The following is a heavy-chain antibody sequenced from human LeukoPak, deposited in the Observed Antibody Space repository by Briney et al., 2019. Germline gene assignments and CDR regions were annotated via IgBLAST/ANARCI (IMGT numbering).Heavy chain of an antibody. V-gene: IGHV3-49*04. J-gene: IGHJ4*02. D-gene: IGHD4-17*01. Sequence: GGSLRLSCTASGFTFGDYAMSWVRQAPGRGLEWVGFIRSKAYGGTTEYAASVKGRFTISRDDSKSIAYLQMNSLKTEDTAVYYCTRGSDYAHTDYWGQGTLVTVSS. CDR2: IRSKAYGGTT. CDR1: GFTFGDYA. CDR3: TRGSDYAHTDY.